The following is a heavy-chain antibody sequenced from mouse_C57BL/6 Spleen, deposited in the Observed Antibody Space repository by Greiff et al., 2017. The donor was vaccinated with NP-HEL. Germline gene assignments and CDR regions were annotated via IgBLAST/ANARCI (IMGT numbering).Heavy chain of an antibody. CDR1: GYTFTDHT. J-gene: IGHJ2*01. Sequence: QVQLQQSDAELVKPGASVKISCKVSGYTFTDHTIHWMKQRPEQGLEWIGYIYPRDGSTKYNEKFKGNATLTADKSSSTAYMQLNSLTSEDSAVYFCARWYYYGSSPYYFDYWGQGTTLTVSS. V-gene: IGHV1-78*01. CDR2: IYPRDGST. CDR3: ARWYYYGSSPYYFDY. D-gene: IGHD1-1*01.